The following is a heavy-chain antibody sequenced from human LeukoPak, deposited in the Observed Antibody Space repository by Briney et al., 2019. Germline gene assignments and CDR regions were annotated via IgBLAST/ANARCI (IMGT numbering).Heavy chain of an antibody. CDR2: VGIVGDT. Sequence: GGSLRLSCAASGFTFSSYEMRWVRQATGKGLEWVSAVGIVGDTFYTGSVKGRFTTSRENAENSLFLQMNSLRAGDTAVYYCAREGRGSSADAFDIWGQGTMVTVSS. CDR3: AREGRGSSADAFDI. CDR1: GFTFSSYE. V-gene: IGHV3-13*01. J-gene: IGHJ3*02. D-gene: IGHD3-16*01.